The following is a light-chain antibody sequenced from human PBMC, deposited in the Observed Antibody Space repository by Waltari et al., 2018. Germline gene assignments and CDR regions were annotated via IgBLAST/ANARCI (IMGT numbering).Light chain of an antibody. Sequence: EIVLTQSPGTLSLSPAERATLSCRASQSVSSSYLAWYQQKPGQAPRLLIYGASSRATGIPDRFSGSGSGTDFTLTISRLEPEDFAVYYCQLSRAFGQGTRLEIK. CDR2: GAS. CDR3: QLSRA. J-gene: IGKJ5*01. V-gene: IGKV3-20*01. CDR1: QSVSSSY.